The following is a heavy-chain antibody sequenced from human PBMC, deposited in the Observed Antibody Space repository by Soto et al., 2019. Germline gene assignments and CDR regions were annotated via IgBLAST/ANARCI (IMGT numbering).Heavy chain of an antibody. CDR3: AKDLLGYRFSSFDY. CDR2: ISYDGSNK. V-gene: IGHV3-30*18. CDR1: GFTFCSYG. D-gene: IGHD5-18*01. Sequence: GGSLRLSCAASGFTFCSYGMHWVRQAPGKGLEWVAVISYDGSNKYYADSVKGRFTISRDNSKNTLYLQMNSLRAEDTAVYYCAKDLLGYRFSSFDYWGQGTLVTVSS. J-gene: IGHJ4*02.